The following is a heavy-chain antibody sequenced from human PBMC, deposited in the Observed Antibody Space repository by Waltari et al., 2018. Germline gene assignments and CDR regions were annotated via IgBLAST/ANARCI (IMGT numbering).Heavy chain of an antibody. J-gene: IGHJ4*02. CDR1: GGSISSSSYY. V-gene: IGHV4-39*07. CDR2: IYYSGST. CDR3: ARDGHDYGDYYFDY. Sequence: QLQLQESGPGLVKPSETLSLTCTVSGGSISSSSYYWGWIRQPPGKGLEWIGSIYYSGSTYYNPSLKSRVTRAVDTSKNQFSLKLSSVTAADTAVYYCARDGHDYGDYYFDYWGQGTLVTVSS. D-gene: IGHD4-17*01.